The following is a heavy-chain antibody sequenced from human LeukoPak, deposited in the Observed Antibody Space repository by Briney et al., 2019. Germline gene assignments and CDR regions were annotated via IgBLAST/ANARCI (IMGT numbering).Heavy chain of an antibody. CDR3: AKQGFGC. Sequence: GGSLRLSCAASGFAFSSFGMHWVRQAPGKGLEYVALTSYDGNNEYYADSVEGRFTISRDNSKNTMYLQMNSLRAEDTAVYYCAKQGFGCWGQGTLVTVSS. CDR1: GFAFSSFG. J-gene: IGHJ4*02. CDR2: TSYDGNNE. V-gene: IGHV3-30*18.